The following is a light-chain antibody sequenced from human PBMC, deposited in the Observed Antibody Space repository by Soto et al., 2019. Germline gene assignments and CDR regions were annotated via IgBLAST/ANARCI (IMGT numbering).Light chain of an antibody. V-gene: IGKV3-20*01. CDR1: QSVTSGY. J-gene: IGKJ5*01. Sequence: EIVLAQSPGTLCLSPGERATLSCRASQSVTSGYLAWYQQKPGQAPRLLIYGTSSRATGIPDRFSGSGSGTDFTLTISRLEPEDFAVYYCQQYGNSPITFGQGTRLEIK. CDR3: QQYGNSPIT. CDR2: GTS.